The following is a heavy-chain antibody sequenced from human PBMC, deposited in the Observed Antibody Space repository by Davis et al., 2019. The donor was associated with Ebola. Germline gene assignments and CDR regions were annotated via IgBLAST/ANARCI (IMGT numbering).Heavy chain of an antibody. CDR1: GYSFTSYW. V-gene: IGHV5-51*01. J-gene: IGHJ4*02. Sequence: GGSLRLSCKGSGYSFTSYWIAWVRQMPGKGLEWMGIIYPGDSDTRYSLSFEGQVTISADKSISTAYLQWSSLKASDTAMYYCARPGGSHGYWGQGTLVTVSS. CDR3: ARPGGSHGY. D-gene: IGHD1-26*01. CDR2: IYPGDSDT.